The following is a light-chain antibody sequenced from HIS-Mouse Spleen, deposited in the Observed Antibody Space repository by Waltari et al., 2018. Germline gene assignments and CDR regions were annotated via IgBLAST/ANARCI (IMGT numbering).Light chain of an antibody. CDR2: EVS. CDR3: SSYAGSNNFGV. Sequence: QSSLTQPPSASGSPGPSVPISCTGTSSHVGGYKYVSRYQQHPGKAPKLMIYEVSKRPSGVPDRFSGSKSGNTASLTVSGLQAEDEADYYCSSYAGSNNFGVFGGGTKLTVL. V-gene: IGLV2-8*01. J-gene: IGLJ3*02. CDR1: SSHVGGYKY.